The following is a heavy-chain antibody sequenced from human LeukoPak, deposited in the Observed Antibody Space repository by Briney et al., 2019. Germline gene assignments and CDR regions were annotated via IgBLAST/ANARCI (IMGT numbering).Heavy chain of an antibody. Sequence: SETLSLTCTVSGGSISSYYWSWIRQPPGKGLEWIGYIYYSGSTNYNPSLKSRVTISVDTSKNQFSLKLSSVTAADTAVYYCARQSAYYYYYYGMDVWGQGTTVTVSS. V-gene: IGHV4-59*08. J-gene: IGHJ6*02. CDR1: GGSISSYY. CDR2: IYYSGST. CDR3: ARQSAYYYYYYGMDV.